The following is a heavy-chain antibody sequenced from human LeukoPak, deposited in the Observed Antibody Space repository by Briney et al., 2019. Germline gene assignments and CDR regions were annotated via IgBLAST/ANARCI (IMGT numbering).Heavy chain of an antibody. CDR3: ARLGIAVAGNFDY. D-gene: IGHD6-19*01. Sequence: GGSLRLSCAASGFTFSSYGMRWVRQAPGKGLEWVAVIWYDGSNKNYVDSVKGRFTISRDNSKNTLYLQMNSLRAEDTAVYYCARLGIAVAGNFDYWGQGTLVTVSS. J-gene: IGHJ4*02. CDR1: GFTFSSYG. CDR2: IWYDGSNK. V-gene: IGHV3-33*01.